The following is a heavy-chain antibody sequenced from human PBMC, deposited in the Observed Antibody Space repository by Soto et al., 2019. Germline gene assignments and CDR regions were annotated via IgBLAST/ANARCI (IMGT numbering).Heavy chain of an antibody. CDR1: GGTFSDFA. V-gene: IGHV1-69*06. CDR2: ITSMFGPA. Sequence: QMQLVQSGSEVKKPGSSVKVSCKTSGGTFSDFAINWVRQGPGQGLEWMGVITSMFGPANYAQKFQGRLTITADKSTATVYMEMGSLKSEDTAVYYCARGDYAWGSDRLQVWFDPWGQGTLVSVSS. CDR3: ARGDYAWGSDRLQVWFDP. J-gene: IGHJ5*02. D-gene: IGHD3-16*02.